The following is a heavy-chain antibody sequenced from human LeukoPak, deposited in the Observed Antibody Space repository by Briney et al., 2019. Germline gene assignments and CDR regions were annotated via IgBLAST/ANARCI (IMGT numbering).Heavy chain of an antibody. D-gene: IGHD3-10*01. Sequence: SETLSLTCTVSGGSISSGGYYWSWIRQHPGKGLEWIGYIYYSGSTYYNPSLKSRVTISVDTSKNQFSLKLSSVTAADTAVYYCAREGETYGSGRFPDYRGQGTLV. CDR2: IYYSGST. CDR3: AREGETYGSGRFPDY. J-gene: IGHJ4*02. V-gene: IGHV4-31*03. CDR1: GGSISSGGYY.